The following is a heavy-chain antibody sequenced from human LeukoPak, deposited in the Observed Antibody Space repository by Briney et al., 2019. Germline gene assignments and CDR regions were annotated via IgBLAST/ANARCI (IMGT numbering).Heavy chain of an antibody. V-gene: IGHV4-61*05. D-gene: IGHD1-1*01. J-gene: IGHJ4*02. CDR3: ARYNPAGSFDY. CDR1: GGSISSSSYY. Sequence: SETLSLTCTVSGGSISSSSYYWGWIRQPPGKGLEWIGYIYYSGSTNYNPSLKSRATISVDTSENQFSLKLSSVTAADTAVYYCARYNPAGSFDYWGQGTLVTVSS. CDR2: IYYSGST.